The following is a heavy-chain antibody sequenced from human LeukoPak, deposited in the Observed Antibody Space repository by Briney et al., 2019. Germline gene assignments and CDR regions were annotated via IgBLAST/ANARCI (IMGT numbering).Heavy chain of an antibody. J-gene: IGHJ4*02. Sequence: GGSLRLSCAASGFTFSSYAMSWVRQAPGKGLEWVSAISGSGGSTYYADSVKGRFTISRDNSKNTLYLQMNSLRAEDSAVYYCAKDHAYYDSSGYYQDFDYWGQGTLVTVSS. D-gene: IGHD3-22*01. CDR2: ISGSGGST. V-gene: IGHV3-23*01. CDR1: GFTFSSYA. CDR3: AKDHAYYDSSGYYQDFDY.